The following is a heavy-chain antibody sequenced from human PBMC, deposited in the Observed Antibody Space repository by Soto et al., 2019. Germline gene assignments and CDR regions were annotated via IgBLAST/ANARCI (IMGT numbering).Heavy chain of an antibody. Sequence: GGSLRLSCSASGFTFSSYAMHWVRQAPGKGLEYVSGVRGNGDPPFYADSVKGRFTISRDNSKNTLYLQMSSLSADDTAVYYCVKSRGGNNFDFFDWCQGALVTVSS. V-gene: IGHV3-64D*06. CDR2: VRGNGDPP. CDR3: VKSRGGNNFDFFD. CDR1: GFTFSSYA. D-gene: IGHD5-12*01. J-gene: IGHJ4*02.